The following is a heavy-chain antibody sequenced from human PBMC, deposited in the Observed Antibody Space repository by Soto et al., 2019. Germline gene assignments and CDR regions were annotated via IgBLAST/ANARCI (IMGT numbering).Heavy chain of an antibody. V-gene: IGHV3-30*18. Sequence: QVQLGESGGGVVQPGRSLRLSCAASGFTFSSYGMHWVRQAPGKGLEWVAVISYDGSNKYYADSVKGRFTISRDNSKNTLYLQMNSLRVEDTAVYYWAKDKGGVVSYFLIWGQGTLVTVSS. CDR3: AKDKGGVVSYFLI. CDR2: ISYDGSNK. CDR1: GFTFSSYG. D-gene: IGHD1-26*01. J-gene: IGHJ4*02.